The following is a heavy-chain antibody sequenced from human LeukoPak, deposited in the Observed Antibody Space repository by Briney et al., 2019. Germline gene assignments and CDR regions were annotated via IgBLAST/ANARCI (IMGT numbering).Heavy chain of an antibody. D-gene: IGHD2-15*01. CDR3: ARGPIGYCSGGSCYPLDY. J-gene: IGHJ4*02. CDR1: GFTFSSYA. Sequence: GGSLRLSCAASGFTFSSYAMGWVRQAPGKGLEWVSAISGSGGSTYYADSVKGRFTISRDSSKNTLYLQMSSLRAEDTALYYCARGPIGYCSGGSCYPLDYWGQGTLVTVSS. CDR2: ISGSGGST. V-gene: IGHV3-23*01.